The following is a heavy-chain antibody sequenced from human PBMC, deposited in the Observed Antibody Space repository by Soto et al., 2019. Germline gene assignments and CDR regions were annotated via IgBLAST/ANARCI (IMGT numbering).Heavy chain of an antibody. CDR1: GYTFASYD. Sequence: ASVKVSCKASGYTFASYDINWVRQATGQGLEWMGWMNPNSGNTGYAQKFQGRVTMTRNTSISTAYMELSSLRSEDTAVYYCARHLEVDAATSAFDIWGQGTMVTVSS. V-gene: IGHV1-8*01. CDR2: MNPNSGNT. J-gene: IGHJ3*02. D-gene: IGHD2-15*01. CDR3: ARHLEVDAATSAFDI.